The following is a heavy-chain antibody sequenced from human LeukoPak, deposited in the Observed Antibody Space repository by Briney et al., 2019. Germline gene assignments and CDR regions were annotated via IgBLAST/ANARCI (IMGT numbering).Heavy chain of an antibody. CDR2: INHSGST. V-gene: IGHV4-34*01. J-gene: IGHJ4*02. Sequence: SETLSLTCAVCGGSFSGYYWSWIRQPPGKGLEWIGEINHSGSTNYNPSLKSRVTISVDTSKNQFSLKLSSVTAADTAVYYCARRCVTVTTVLDFDYWGQGTLVTVSS. D-gene: IGHD4-17*01. CDR3: ARRCVTVTTVLDFDY. CDR1: GGSFSGYY.